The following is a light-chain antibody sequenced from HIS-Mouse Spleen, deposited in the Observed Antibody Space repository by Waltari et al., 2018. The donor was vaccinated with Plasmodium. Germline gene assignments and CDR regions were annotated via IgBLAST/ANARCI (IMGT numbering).Light chain of an antibody. Sequence: DIVMTQSPDPLAVSLGERATINCKCSQSVLYSSNNKNYLAWYQQKPAQPPKLLIYWASTRESGVPDRFSGSGSGTDFTLTISSLQAEDVAVYYCQQYYSTPLTFGGGTKVEIK. CDR3: QQYYSTPLT. J-gene: IGKJ4*01. CDR1: QSVLYSSNNKNY. CDR2: WAS. V-gene: IGKV4-1*01.